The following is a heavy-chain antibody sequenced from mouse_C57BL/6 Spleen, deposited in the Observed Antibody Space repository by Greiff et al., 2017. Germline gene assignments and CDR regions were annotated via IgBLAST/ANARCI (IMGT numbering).Heavy chain of an antibody. J-gene: IGHJ4*01. D-gene: IGHD1-3*01. CDR1: GFNFSDYY. CDR2: ITYDGSST. Sequence: EVMLVESEGGLVQPGGSVKLSCTASGFNFSDYYMAWVRQVTEKGLEWVANITYDGSSTYYVASLKSRFTISTDNATNTLYLQLSSLRSEDTATYYCARATKGSIDYWGQGTSVTVSS. V-gene: IGHV5-16*01. CDR3: ARATKGSIDY.